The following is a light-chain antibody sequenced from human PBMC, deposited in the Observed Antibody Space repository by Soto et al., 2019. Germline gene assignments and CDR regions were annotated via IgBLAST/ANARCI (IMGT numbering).Light chain of an antibody. Sequence: QSALTQPASVSGSPGQSITISCTGTSNDVGSYNIVSWYQQHPGKAPKLIIYEVSKRPSGVSNRFSASKSGNTASLTISGLQAEDEADYYCCSYAGSSTYVFGTGTKLTVL. CDR3: CSYAGSSTYV. CDR2: EVS. CDR1: SNDVGSYNI. J-gene: IGLJ1*01. V-gene: IGLV2-23*02.